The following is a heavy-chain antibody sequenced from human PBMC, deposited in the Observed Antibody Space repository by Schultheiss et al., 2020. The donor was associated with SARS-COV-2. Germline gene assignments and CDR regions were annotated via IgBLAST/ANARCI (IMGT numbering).Heavy chain of an antibody. Sequence: SQTLSLTCTVSGGSISSYYWSWIRQPPGKGLEWIGYIYYSGNTNYNPSLKSRVTISVDTSKNQFSLKLSSVTAADTAVYYCARVRGYSSSSPFDYWGQGTLVTVSS. V-gene: IGHV4-59*08. D-gene: IGHD6-6*01. CDR3: ARVRGYSSSSPFDY. J-gene: IGHJ4*02. CDR2: IYYSGNT. CDR1: GGSISSYY.